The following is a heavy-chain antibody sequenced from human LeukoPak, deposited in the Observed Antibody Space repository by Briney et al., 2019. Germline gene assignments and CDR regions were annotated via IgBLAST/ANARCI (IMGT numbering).Heavy chain of an antibody. CDR3: ARPTLPYYYYYGMDV. J-gene: IGHJ6*02. CDR2: ISYDGFNK. Sequence: GGSLRLSCAASGFTFSSYAMHWVRQAPGKGLEWVALISYDGFNKYYADSVKGRFTISRDNSKNTLYLQMNSLRAEDTAVCYCARPTLPYYYYYGMDVWGQGTTVTVSS. D-gene: IGHD2/OR15-2a*01. V-gene: IGHV3-30-3*01. CDR1: GFTFSSYA.